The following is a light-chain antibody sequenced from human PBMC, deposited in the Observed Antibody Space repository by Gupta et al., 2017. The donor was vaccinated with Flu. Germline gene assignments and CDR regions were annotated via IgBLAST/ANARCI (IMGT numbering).Light chain of an antibody. CDR3: SSYTSSSTFYV. CDR1: SSDVGGSNY. J-gene: IGLJ1*01. V-gene: IGLV2-14*01. CDR2: DVS. Sequence: QSALPLPASVSGSPGQSITISCPGTSSDVGGSNYVSWYQQHPGKAPKLMIYDVSNRPSGVSSRFSGSKSGSTASLTISGLQAEDETDYYCSSYTSSSTFYVFGTGTKVTVL.